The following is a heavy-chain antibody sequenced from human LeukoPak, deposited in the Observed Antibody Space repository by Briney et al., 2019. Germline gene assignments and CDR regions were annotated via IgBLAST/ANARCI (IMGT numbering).Heavy chain of an antibody. V-gene: IGHV3-23*01. CDR1: GFTFSSYA. CDR2: ISGSGGST. CDR3: AKGTQLPAGWQLVLNCYYYYYMDV. Sequence: PGGSLRLSCAASGFTFSSYAMSWVRQAPGKGLEWVSAISGSGGSTYYADSVKGRFTISRDNSKNALYLQMNSLRAEDTAVYCCAKGTQLPAGWQLVLNCYYYYYMDVWGKGTTVTVSS. J-gene: IGHJ6*03. D-gene: IGHD6-13*01.